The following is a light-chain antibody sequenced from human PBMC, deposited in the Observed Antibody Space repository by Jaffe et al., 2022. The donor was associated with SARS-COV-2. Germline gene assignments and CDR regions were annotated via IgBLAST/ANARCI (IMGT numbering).Light chain of an antibody. CDR1: RGTIATNY. CDR3: QSYDNGNWV. J-gene: IGLJ3*02. V-gene: IGLV6-57*02. Sequence: NFMLTQPHSVSESPGKTVTISCTASRGTIATNYVQWFQRRPGSAPTTIIFENNQRPSAIPDRFSASIDSSSNSASLTISGLEAEDEADYFCQSYDNGNWVFGTGTRLTVL. CDR2: ENN.